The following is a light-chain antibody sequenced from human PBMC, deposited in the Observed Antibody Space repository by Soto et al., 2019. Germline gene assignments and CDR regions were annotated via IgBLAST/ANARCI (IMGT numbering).Light chain of an antibody. CDR3: QQCRNWPLT. J-gene: IGKJ4*01. V-gene: IGKV3-15*01. CDR2: DAS. CDR1: QNVYNN. Sequence: EIVMTQSPATLSASPGEGATLSCKAGQNVYNNLAWYQQRPGQPPRLLIYDASTRATGISARFSGSGYGTDFTLTISCLQSEDCAVYFCQQCRNWPLTFGGGTKVEIK.